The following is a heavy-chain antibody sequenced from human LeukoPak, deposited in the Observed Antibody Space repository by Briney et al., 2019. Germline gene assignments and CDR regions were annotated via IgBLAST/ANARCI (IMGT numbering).Heavy chain of an antibody. V-gene: IGHV4-34*01. J-gene: IGHJ4*02. CDR1: GGSFSGYY. D-gene: IGHD3-9*01. Sequence: SETLSLTCAVYGGSFSGYYWSWIRQPPGKGLEWIGEINHSGSTNYNPSLKSRVTISVDTSKNQFSLKLSSVTAADTAVYYCARGQSYYDILTGYLYYFDYWGQGTLVTVSS. CDR3: ARGQSYYDILTGYLYYFDY. CDR2: INHSGST.